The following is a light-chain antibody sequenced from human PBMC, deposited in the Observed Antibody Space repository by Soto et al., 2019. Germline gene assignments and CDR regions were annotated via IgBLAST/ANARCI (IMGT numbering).Light chain of an antibody. J-gene: IGKJ3*01. CDR2: AAS. CDR1: QSVSSSY. V-gene: IGKV3-20*01. CDR3: QQYSSSFSFT. Sequence: EIVLTQSPGTLSLSPGERATLSCRASQSVSSSYLAWYQQNPGQAPRLLIYAASRRATGIPDRFSGSGSGTDSGSGSGTDFTLTISRLEPEDFAVYYCQQYSSSFSFTFGPGTKVDIK.